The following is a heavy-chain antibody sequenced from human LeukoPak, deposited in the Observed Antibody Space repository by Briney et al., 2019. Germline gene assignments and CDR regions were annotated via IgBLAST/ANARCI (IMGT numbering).Heavy chain of an antibody. J-gene: IGHJ3*02. D-gene: IGHD2-2*01. V-gene: IGHV3-21*01. Sequence: PGGSLRLSCAASGFTFSSYSMNWVRQAPGKGLEWVSSISSSSSYIYYADSVKGRFTISRDNAKNSLYLQMNSLRAEDTAVYYCARFSVSCYAFDIWGQGTTVTVSS. CDR3: ARFSVSCYAFDI. CDR1: GFTFSSYS. CDR2: ISSSSSYI.